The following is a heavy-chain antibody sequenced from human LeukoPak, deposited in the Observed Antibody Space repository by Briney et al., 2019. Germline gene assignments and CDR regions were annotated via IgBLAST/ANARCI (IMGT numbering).Heavy chain of an antibody. CDR1: GYTFTTYG. D-gene: IGHD5-24*01. V-gene: IGHV1-18*01. CDR2: ISAYNGNT. J-gene: IGHJ4*02. CDR3: ARALVDGYKELGY. Sequence: GASVKVSCKASGYTFTTYGITWVRQAPGQGPEWMGWISAYNGNTNYAQKLQGRVTMTTDTSTSTAYMELRSLRSDDTAVYYCARALVDGYKELGYWGQGTLVTVSS.